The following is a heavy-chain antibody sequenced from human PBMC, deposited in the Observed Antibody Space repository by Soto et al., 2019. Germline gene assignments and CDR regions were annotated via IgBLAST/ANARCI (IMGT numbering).Heavy chain of an antibody. V-gene: IGHV1-69*01. J-gene: IGHJ6*02. D-gene: IGHD3-22*01. CDR2: IIAIFGTA. Sequence: QVQLVQSGAEVKKPGSSVKVSCKASGGTFSSYAISWVRQAPGQGLEWMGGIIAIFGTANYAQKFQGRVTITADEPTRAAYMELSSLSSEDTAVYYCARDVKRYYYSSGYGYYYYGIDVWGQGTTVTVSS. CDR3: ARDVKRYYYSSGYGYYYYGIDV. CDR1: GGTFSSYA.